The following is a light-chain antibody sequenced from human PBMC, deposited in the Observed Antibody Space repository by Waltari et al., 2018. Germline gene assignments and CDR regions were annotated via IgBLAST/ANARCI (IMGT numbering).Light chain of an antibody. Sequence: DIVMTQSPDFLAVSLGERATINCKSSQSVLSRSNNRNYLAWYQQRPGQPPKKLIYWASTRESGVPDRISGSGSGTDFTLTISSLQADDVAVYYCQQYYSTPWTFGQGTKVEIK. CDR1: QSVLSRSNNRNY. CDR3: QQYYSTPWT. V-gene: IGKV4-1*01. J-gene: IGKJ1*01. CDR2: WAS.